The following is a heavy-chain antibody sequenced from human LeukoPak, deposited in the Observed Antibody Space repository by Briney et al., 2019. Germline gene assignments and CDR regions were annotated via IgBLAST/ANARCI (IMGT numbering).Heavy chain of an antibody. V-gene: IGHV4-59*01. CDR3: ARGDFSITIFVGAFDI. CDR1: GGSISSYY. CDR2: IYYSGST. J-gene: IGHJ3*02. Sequence: PSETLSLTCTVSGGSISSYYWSWIRQPPGKGLEWIGYIYYSGSTNYNPSLKSRVTISVDTSKNQFSLKLSSVTAADTAVYYCARGDFSITIFVGAFDIWGQGTMVTVSS. D-gene: IGHD3-3*01.